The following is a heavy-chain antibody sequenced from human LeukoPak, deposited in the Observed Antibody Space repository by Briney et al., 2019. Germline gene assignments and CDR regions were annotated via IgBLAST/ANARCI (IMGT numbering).Heavy chain of an antibody. J-gene: IGHJ4*02. Sequence: PGGSLRLSCAASGFTFSSYAMSWVRQAPGKGLEWVSAISGSGGSTYYADSVKGRFTISRDNSKNTLYLQMNSLRAEDTAVYYCAKYQRRFGELGDFDYWGQGTLVTVSS. V-gene: IGHV3-23*01. D-gene: IGHD3-10*01. CDR1: GFTFSSYA. CDR2: ISGSGGST. CDR3: AKYQRRFGELGDFDY.